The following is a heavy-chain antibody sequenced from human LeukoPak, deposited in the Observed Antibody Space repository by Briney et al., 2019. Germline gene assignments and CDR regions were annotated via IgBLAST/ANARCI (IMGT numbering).Heavy chain of an antibody. CDR1: GFTFSSCA. CDR2: ISGSGGST. D-gene: IGHD2-2*01. CDR3: AKDSYGSSSIPYFFDY. Sequence: QTGGSLRLSCAASGFTFSSCAMNWVRQAPGKGLEWVSAISGSGGSTYYADSVRGRFTISRDNSKNTLYLQMNSLRAEDTAVYYCAKDSYGSSSIPYFFDYWGQGTLVTVSS. V-gene: IGHV3-23*01. J-gene: IGHJ4*02.